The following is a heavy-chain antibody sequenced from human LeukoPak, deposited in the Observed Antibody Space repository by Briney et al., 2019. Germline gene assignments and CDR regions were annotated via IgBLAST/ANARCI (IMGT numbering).Heavy chain of an antibody. J-gene: IGHJ5*02. Sequence: SETLSLTCTVSGGSISTYYWSWIRQPPGKGLEWIGYIYYIGSTNYNPSLKSRVAISVDTSKNQFSLKLRSVTAADTAVYYCARGDYGSGSRSANWFDPWGQGTLVTVSS. D-gene: IGHD3-10*01. V-gene: IGHV4-59*01. CDR2: IYYIGST. CDR1: GGSISTYY. CDR3: ARGDYGSGSRSANWFDP.